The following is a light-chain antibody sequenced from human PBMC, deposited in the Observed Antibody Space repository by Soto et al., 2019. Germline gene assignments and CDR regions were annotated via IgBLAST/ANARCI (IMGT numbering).Light chain of an antibody. Sequence: QSALTQPASVSGSPGQSIAISFTGSRTDVGGGYNYVSWYQQPPGKAPKLMIYDVSNRPSGVSNRFSGSKSGNTASLTISGLQAEDEADYYCCSYTTSSTYVFGTGTKVTVL. CDR1: RTDVGGGYNY. V-gene: IGLV2-14*03. CDR3: CSYTTSSTYV. CDR2: DVS. J-gene: IGLJ1*01.